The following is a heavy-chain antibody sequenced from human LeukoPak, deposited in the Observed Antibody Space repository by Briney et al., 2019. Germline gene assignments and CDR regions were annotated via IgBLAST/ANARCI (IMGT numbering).Heavy chain of an antibody. D-gene: IGHD3-22*01. V-gene: IGHV4-38-2*02. CDR1: GYSISSCYY. CDR3: ARDRSAINYDSSVYYPKDYFDY. J-gene: IGHJ4*02. Sequence: SSETLSLTCAVSGYSISSCYYWGWIRQPPGEGLEWIGSIYRSGSTYYNPSLRRRVTISVDTSKNHFSLKQRSVTAADSAVYFCARDRSAINYDSSVYYPKDYFDYWGQGTLVTVSS. CDR2: IYRSGST.